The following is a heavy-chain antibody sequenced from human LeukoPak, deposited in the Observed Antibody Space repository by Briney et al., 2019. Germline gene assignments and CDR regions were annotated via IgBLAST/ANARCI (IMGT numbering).Heavy chain of an antibody. CDR3: ARDRETYYDILTGYYSGY. CDR2: INRDGSST. D-gene: IGHD3-9*01. CDR1: GFTFSTYW. V-gene: IGHV3-74*01. J-gene: IGHJ4*02. Sequence: GGSLRLSCAASGFTFSTYWMHWVRQAPGKGLVWVSRINRDGSSTSYADSVKGRFTISRDNAKNTLYLQMNSLRAEDTAVYYCARDRETYYDILTGYYSGYWGQGTLVTVSS.